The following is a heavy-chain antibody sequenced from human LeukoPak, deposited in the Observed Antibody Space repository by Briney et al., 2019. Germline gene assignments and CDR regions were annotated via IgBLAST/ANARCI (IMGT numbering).Heavy chain of an antibody. CDR3: ARLGITTVTTGSLYYYGMDV. Sequence: SETLSLTCTVSGDSINDYYWSWIRQPPGKGLEWIGYIYYSGSTNYNPSLKSRVTISVDTSKNQFSLKLSSVTAADTAVYYCARLGITTVTTGSLYYYGMDVWGQGTTVTVSS. CDR1: GDSINDYY. V-gene: IGHV4-59*08. J-gene: IGHJ6*02. CDR2: IYYSGST. D-gene: IGHD4-4*01.